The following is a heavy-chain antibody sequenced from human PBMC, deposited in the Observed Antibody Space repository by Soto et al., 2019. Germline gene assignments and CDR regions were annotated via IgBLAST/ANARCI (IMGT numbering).Heavy chain of an antibody. V-gene: IGHV1-18*01. Sequence: QVQLVQSGAEVKKPGASVKVSCKASGYTFTSYGISWVRQAPGQGLEWMGWISAYNGNTNYAQKIQGRVTMTTDTSTSTAYMGLRSLGSDDTAVYYCARLEWREDIVVVPAAIVYWGQGTLVTVSS. CDR3: ARLEWREDIVVVPAAIVY. CDR2: ISAYNGNT. D-gene: IGHD2-2*01. J-gene: IGHJ4*02. CDR1: GYTFTSYG.